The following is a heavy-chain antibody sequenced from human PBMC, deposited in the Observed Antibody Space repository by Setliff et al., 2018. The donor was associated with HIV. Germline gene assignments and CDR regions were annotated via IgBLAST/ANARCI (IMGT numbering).Heavy chain of an antibody. CDR3: ARDNVDSDSRTYLHH. CDR1: GDTLSIHP. D-gene: IGHD3-22*01. CDR2: IIPAFGTA. J-gene: IGHJ5*02. Sequence: SVKVSCKASGDTLSIHPISWVRQAPGRGLDWMGGIIPAFGTANYAQKFQGRVTITTDESTTTVFMELTGLRSEDTAVYYCARDNVDSDSRTYLHHWGQGTLVTVSS. V-gene: IGHV1-69*05.